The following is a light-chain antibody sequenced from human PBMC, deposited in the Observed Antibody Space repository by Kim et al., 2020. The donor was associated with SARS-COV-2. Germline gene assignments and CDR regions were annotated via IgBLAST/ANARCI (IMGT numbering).Light chain of an antibody. CDR1: QSVSSSY. CDR2: GAS. J-gene: IGKJ3*01. CDR3: QQYGG. Sequence: TLSLSPGEWATLSCRASQSVSSSYLAWYQQKPGQAPRLLIYGASSRATGIPDRFSGSGSGTDFTLTISRLEPEDFAVYYCQQYGGFGPGTKVDIK. V-gene: IGKV3-20*01.